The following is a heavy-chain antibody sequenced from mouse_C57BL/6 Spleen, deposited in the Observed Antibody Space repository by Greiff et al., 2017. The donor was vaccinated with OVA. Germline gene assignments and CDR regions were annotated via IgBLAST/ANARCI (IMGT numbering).Heavy chain of an antibody. J-gene: IGHJ1*03. CDR2: IDPSDSYT. CDR3: ARQLRSSYWYFDV. D-gene: IGHD3-2*02. V-gene: IGHV1-50*01. CDR1: GYTFTSYW. Sequence: VQLQQPGAELVKPGASVKLSCKASGYTFTSYWMQWVKQRPGQGLEWIGAIDPSDSYTNYNQKFKGKATLTVDTSSSTAYMQLSSLTSEDSAVYYCARQLRSSYWYFDVWGTGTTVTVSS.